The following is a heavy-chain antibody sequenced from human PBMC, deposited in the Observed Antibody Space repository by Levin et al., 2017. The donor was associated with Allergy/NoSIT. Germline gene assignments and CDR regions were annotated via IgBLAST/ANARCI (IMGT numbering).Heavy chain of an antibody. D-gene: IGHD3-10*01. J-gene: IGHJ6*03. Sequence: PGGSLRLSCAASGFTFSSYSMNWVRQAPGKGLEWVSSISSSSSYKYYADSVKGRSTISRDNAKNSLYLQMNSLRAEDTAVYYCARFGGSGNYYYYYYYYMDVWGKGTTVTVSS. CDR2: ISSSSSYK. V-gene: IGHV3-21*01. CDR1: GFTFSSYS. CDR3: ARFGGSGNYYYYYYYYMDV.